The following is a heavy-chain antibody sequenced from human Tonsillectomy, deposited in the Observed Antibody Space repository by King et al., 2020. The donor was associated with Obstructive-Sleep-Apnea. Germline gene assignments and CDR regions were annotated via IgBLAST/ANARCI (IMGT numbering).Heavy chain of an antibody. V-gene: IGHV3-48*04. Sequence: VQLVESGGGLVQPGGSLRLSCAASGFTFSSYSMNWVRQAPGKGLEWVSYISSSSTTHYADSVKGRFTISRDNAKNSLYLQMNSLRAADTSVYYCAILRLPDYWGQGTLVTVSS. CDR3: AILRLPDY. CDR2: ISSSSTT. D-gene: IGHD2/OR15-2a*01. J-gene: IGHJ4*02. CDR1: GFTFSSYS.